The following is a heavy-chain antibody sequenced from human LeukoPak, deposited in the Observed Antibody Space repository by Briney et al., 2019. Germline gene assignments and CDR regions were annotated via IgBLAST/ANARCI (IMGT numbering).Heavy chain of an antibody. CDR1: GGSISSSSYY. Sequence: PSETLSLTRTVSGGSISSSSYYWGWIRQPPGKGLEWIGSIYYSGSTYYNPSLKSRVTISVGTSKNQFSLKLSSVTAADTAVYYCARPYCSSTSCYMAFAFDIWGQGTMVTVSS. J-gene: IGHJ3*02. CDR3: ARPYCSSTSCYMAFAFDI. V-gene: IGHV4-39*01. D-gene: IGHD2-2*02. CDR2: IYYSGST.